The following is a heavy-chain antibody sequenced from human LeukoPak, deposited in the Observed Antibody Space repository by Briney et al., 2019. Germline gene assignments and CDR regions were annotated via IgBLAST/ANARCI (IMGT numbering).Heavy chain of an antibody. V-gene: IGHV4-59*01. D-gene: IGHD1-26*01. J-gene: IGHJ5*02. Sequence: GSLRLSCAASGFTFCSSGMSWVRQAPGKGLEWSGYIYYTGSTSYNPSLKSRVTMSLDASKNQFSLELNSVTPADTAVYYCARGGNYWPQWWFAPWGRGTLVSVSS. CDR1: GFTFCSSG. CDR3: ARGGNYWPQWWFAP. CDR2: IYYTGST.